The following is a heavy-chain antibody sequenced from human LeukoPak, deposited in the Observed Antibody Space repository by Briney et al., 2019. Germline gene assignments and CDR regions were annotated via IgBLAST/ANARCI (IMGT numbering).Heavy chain of an antibody. CDR3: VTYYDFWSWEGY. J-gene: IGHJ4*02. CDR1: GFTFSSYE. CDR2: ISSSGSTI. V-gene: IGHV3-48*03. D-gene: IGHD3-3*01. Sequence: GGSLRLSCAASGFTFSSYEMNWVRPAPGKGLEWVSYISSSGSTIYYADSVKGRFTISRDNAKNSLYLQMNSLRAEDTAVYYCVTYYDFWSWEGYWGQGTLVTVSS.